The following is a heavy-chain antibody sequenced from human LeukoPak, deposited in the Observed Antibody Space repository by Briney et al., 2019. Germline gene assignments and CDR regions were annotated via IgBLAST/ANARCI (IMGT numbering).Heavy chain of an antibody. CDR3: ASESPSSSSRTLDY. Sequence: GGSLRLSCAASGFTFNSYSMNWVRQAPGKGLEWVSYITLSGTSIYYADSVKGRFTISRDNAKNSLYLQMNTLRAEDTAVYYCASESPSSSSRTLDYWGQGTLVTVSS. J-gene: IGHJ4*02. V-gene: IGHV3-48*01. CDR1: GFTFNSYS. D-gene: IGHD2-2*01. CDR2: ITLSGTSI.